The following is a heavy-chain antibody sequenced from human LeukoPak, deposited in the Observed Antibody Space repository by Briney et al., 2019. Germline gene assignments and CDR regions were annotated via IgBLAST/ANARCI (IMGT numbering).Heavy chain of an antibody. V-gene: IGHV3-23*01. J-gene: IGHJ3*02. CDR3: AKSVYYYVLGAFDI. Sequence: GGSLRLSCAASGFTFSSYGMSWVRQAPGKGLEWVSAISGSGGSTYYADSVKGRFTISGDNSKNTLYLQMNSLRAEDTAVYYCAKSVYYYVLGAFDIWGQGTMVTVSS. CDR2: ISGSGGST. CDR1: GFTFSSYG. D-gene: IGHD3-10*02.